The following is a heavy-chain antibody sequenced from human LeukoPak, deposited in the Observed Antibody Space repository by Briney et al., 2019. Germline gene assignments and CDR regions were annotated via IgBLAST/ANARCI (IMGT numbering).Heavy chain of an antibody. Sequence: PSETLSLTCAVYGGSFSGYYWSWIRQPPGKGLEWIGEINHSGSTNYNPSLKSRVTISVDTSKNQFSLKLSSVTAADTAVYYCARGVDYSNYYYMDVWGKGTTVTVSS. CDR2: INHSGST. CDR1: GGSFSGYY. V-gene: IGHV4-34*01. CDR3: ARGVDYSNYYYMDV. D-gene: IGHD4-11*01. J-gene: IGHJ6*03.